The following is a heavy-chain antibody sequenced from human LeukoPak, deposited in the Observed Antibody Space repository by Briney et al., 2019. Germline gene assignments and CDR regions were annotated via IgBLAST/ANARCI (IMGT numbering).Heavy chain of an antibody. CDR1: GFTFSSYW. V-gene: IGHV3-74*01. D-gene: IGHD2-21*01. CDR2: IDSDGSST. Sequence: GGSLRLSCAASGFTFSSYWLHWVRQAPGKGLLWVSRIDSDGSSTRYADSVKGRFTISRDNAKNTLYLQMNSLRAEDTVVYYCARDVEGPQAFDYWGQGTLVTVSS. CDR3: ARDVEGPQAFDY. J-gene: IGHJ4*02.